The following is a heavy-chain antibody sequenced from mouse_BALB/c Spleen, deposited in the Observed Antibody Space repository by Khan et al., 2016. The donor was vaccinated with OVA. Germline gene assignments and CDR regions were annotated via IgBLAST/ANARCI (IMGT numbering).Heavy chain of an antibody. CDR3: ARRVYEYGRGALFAY. J-gene: IGHJ3*01. CDR2: IWSAGST. V-gene: IGHV2-2*02. CDR1: VFSLNNYS. Sequence: QVQLKQSGPGLVQPSQSLSITCTVSVFSLNNYSVHWVRQSPGKGLEWLGVIWSAGSTDYNAAFISNLTISKDNSRSQVFFKMNSLQPNDTAIYDCARRVYEYGRGALFAYWGQGTPVTVSA. D-gene: IGHD1-1*01.